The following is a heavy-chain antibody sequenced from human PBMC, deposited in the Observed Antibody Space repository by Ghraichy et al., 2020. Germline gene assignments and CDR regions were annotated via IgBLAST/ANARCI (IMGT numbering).Heavy chain of an antibody. CDR1: GGSISSYY. J-gene: IGHJ2*01. D-gene: IGHD1-26*01. V-gene: IGHV4-59*01. CDR2: RYYSGDT. Sequence: SETLSLTCTVSGGSISSYYWCWVRQPPGQGLELIWYRYYSGDTSSNPSLKSRVAISMDTSKNQFSLTLSSVTDADTAVSYCARVNTGTYDAFWYFDLWGRGTLVTVSS. CDR3: ARVNTGTYDAFWYFDL.